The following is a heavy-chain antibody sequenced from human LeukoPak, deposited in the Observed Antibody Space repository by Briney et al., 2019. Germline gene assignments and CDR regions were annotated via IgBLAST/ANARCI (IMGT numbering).Heavy chain of an antibody. D-gene: IGHD6-13*01. V-gene: IGHV3-23*01. CDR3: AKELYSSSWTTITPFDY. Sequence: PGGSLRLSCAASGFTFSNYAMSWVRQAPGKGLEWVSALSGSGDSTYYADSVKGRFTISRDNSKNTLYLQMNSLRAEDTAVYYCAKELYSSSWTTITPFDYWGPGNLVTVSS. CDR1: GFTFSNYA. CDR2: LSGSGDST. J-gene: IGHJ4*02.